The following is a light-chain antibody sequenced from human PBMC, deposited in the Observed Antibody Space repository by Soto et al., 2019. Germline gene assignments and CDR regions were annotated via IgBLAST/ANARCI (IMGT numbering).Light chain of an antibody. V-gene: IGLV2-8*01. Sequence: QSALTQPASVSGSPGQSITISCTGTSSDVGKYSYVSWYQQHPAKAPKLMIFEVSNRPSGVPDRFSGSKSGNTASLTVSALQAEDEADYYCSSYTDTKSLVFGTGTKLTVL. J-gene: IGLJ1*01. CDR3: SSYTDTKSLV. CDR1: SSDVGKYSY. CDR2: EVS.